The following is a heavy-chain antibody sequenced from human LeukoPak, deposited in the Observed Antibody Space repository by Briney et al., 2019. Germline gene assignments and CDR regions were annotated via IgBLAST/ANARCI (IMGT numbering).Heavy chain of an antibody. V-gene: IGHV4-38-2*02. Sequence: SETLSPTCAVSGYSIGSGYYWGWIRQPPGKGLEWIGSIYHSGSTYYNPSLKSRVTISVDTSKNQFSLKLSSVTAADTAVYYCAREHCSSTSCYYYYGMDVWGKGTTVTVSS. CDR1: GYSIGSGYY. CDR3: AREHCSSTSCYYYYGMDV. D-gene: IGHD2-2*01. J-gene: IGHJ6*04. CDR2: IYHSGST.